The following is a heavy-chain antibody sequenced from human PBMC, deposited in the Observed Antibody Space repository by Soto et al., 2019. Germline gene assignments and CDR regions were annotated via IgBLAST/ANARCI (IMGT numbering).Heavy chain of an antibody. CDR3: AKESLTVAGRHFGY. V-gene: IGHV3-23*01. Sequence: EVQLLESGGGLVQPGGSLRLSCAASGFTFTNFAMSWVRQAPGKGLEWVSAISGSGAGTYFADSVKGRFTISRDNSKNTVYLQMNSLRAEDTAAYYCAKESLTVAGRHFGYWGQGILVPVSS. CDR1: GFTFTNFA. J-gene: IGHJ4*02. CDR2: ISGSGAGT. D-gene: IGHD6-19*01.